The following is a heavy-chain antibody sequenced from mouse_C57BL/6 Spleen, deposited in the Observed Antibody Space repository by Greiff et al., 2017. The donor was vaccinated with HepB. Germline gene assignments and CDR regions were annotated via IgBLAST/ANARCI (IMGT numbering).Heavy chain of an antibody. V-gene: IGHV5-17*01. CDR3: ARDWDDFDY. CDR2: ISSGSSTI. D-gene: IGHD4-1*01. Sequence: DVMLVESGGGLVKPGGSLKLSCAASGFTFSDYGMHWVRQAPEKGLEWVAYISSGSSTIYYADTVKGRFTISRDNAKNTLFLQLTSLRSEDTAMYYCARDWDDFDYWGQGTTLTVSS. CDR1: GFTFSDYG. J-gene: IGHJ2*01.